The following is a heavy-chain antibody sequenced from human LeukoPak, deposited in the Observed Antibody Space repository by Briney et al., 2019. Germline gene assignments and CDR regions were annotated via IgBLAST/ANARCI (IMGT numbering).Heavy chain of an antibody. V-gene: IGHV4-39*07. Sequence: SETLSLTCTVSGGSISSSSYYWGWIRQPPGKGLEWIGSIYYSGSTYYNPSLKSRVTISVDTSKNQFSLKLSSVTAADTAVYYCARGKDYGDYVDYWGQGTLVTVSS. D-gene: IGHD4-17*01. CDR1: GGSISSSSYY. CDR3: ARGKDYGDYVDY. CDR2: IYYSGST. J-gene: IGHJ4*02.